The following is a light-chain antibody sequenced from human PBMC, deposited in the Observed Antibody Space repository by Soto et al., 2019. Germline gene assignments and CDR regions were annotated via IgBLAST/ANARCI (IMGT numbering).Light chain of an antibody. Sequence: DIQMTQSPSSLSASVGDRVTITCQASQDISNYLNWYQQKPGKAPKLLIYDASNLETGVPSRFSGRGSGTDFTFTISSLQPEDIGTYYCQQYDNLPLTFGGGTKVEIK. CDR2: DAS. CDR3: QQYDNLPLT. J-gene: IGKJ4*01. CDR1: QDISNY. V-gene: IGKV1-33*01.